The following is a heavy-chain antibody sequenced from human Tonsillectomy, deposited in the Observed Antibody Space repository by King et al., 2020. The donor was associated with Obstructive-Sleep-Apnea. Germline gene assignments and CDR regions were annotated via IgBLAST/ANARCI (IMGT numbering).Heavy chain of an antibody. CDR1: GFTFSSYS. V-gene: IGHV3-21*01. Sequence: VQLVESGGGLVKPGGSLRLSCAASGFTFSSYSMNWVRQAPGKGLEWVSSISSSSIYIYYADPVRGRFTISRNNAKNSLYLQMNSLRAEDTAVYYCARDMSRGYYDSSGYYYLFDYWGQGTLVTVSS. D-gene: IGHD3-22*01. CDR3: ARDMSRGYYDSSGYYYLFDY. J-gene: IGHJ4*02. CDR2: ISSSSIYI.